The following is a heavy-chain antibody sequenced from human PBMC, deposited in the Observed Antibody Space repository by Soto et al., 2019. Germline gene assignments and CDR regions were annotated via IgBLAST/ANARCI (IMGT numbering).Heavy chain of an antibody. Sequence: QVQLQESGPGLVKPSGTLSLTCAVSGGSIRSNNRWSWVRQPPGKGLEWIGEIFHSGSTNYNPSLKPRVTISVDESKNQFSLKVTSVTAADTAVYYCARVYSGSYSDSWGQGTLVTVSS. J-gene: IGHJ4*02. CDR2: IFHSGST. D-gene: IGHD1-26*01. CDR1: GGSIRSNNR. V-gene: IGHV4-4*02. CDR3: ARVYSGSYSDS.